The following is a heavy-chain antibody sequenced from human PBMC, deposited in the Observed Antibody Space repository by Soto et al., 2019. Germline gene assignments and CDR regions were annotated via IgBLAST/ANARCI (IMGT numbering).Heavy chain of an antibody. D-gene: IGHD2-15*01. CDR1: GYTFTSYA. CDR2: INAGNGNT. J-gene: IGHJ4*02. V-gene: IGHV1-3*01. Sequence: GASVKVSCKASGYTFTSYAMRWVRQAPGQRLELMAWINAGNGNTKYSQKFQGRVTITRDTSASTAYMELSSLRSEGTAVYHSARDLIDCSGGSCYRYIDYWGQGTLVTVSS. CDR3: ARDLIDCSGGSCYRYIDY.